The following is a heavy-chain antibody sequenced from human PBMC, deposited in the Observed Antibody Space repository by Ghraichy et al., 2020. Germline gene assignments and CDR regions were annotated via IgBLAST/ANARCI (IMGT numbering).Heavy chain of an antibody. Sequence: ETLSLTCAVYGGSFSGYYWSWIRQPPGKGLEWIGEINHSGSTNYNPSLKSRVTISVDTSKNQFSLKLSSVTAADTAVYYCARGHTDYDFWSGYFYFDYWGQGTLVTVSS. CDR2: INHSGST. D-gene: IGHD3-3*01. J-gene: IGHJ4*02. V-gene: IGHV4-34*01. CDR3: ARGHTDYDFWSGYFYFDY. CDR1: GGSFSGYY.